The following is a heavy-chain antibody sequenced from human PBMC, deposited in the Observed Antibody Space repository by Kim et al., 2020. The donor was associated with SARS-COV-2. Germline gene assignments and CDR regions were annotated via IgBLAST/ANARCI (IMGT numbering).Heavy chain of an antibody. CDR2: INHSGST. CDR1: GGSFSGYY. D-gene: IGHD2-2*01. CDR3: ARGPTLRAYCSSTSCYPAGGRNWFDP. Sequence: SETLSLTCAVYGGSFSGYYWSWIRQPPGKGLEWIGEINHSGSTNYNPSLKSRVTISVDTSKNQFSLKLSSVTAADTAVYYCARGPTLRAYCSSTSCYPAGGRNWFDPWGQGTLVTVSS. V-gene: IGHV4-34*01. J-gene: IGHJ5*02.